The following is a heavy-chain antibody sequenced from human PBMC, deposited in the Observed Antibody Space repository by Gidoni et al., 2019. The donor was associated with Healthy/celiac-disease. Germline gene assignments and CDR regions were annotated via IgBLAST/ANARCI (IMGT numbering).Heavy chain of an antibody. J-gene: IGHJ4*02. CDR3: ARVGYYYDSSGLDY. CDR1: GFTFSSYG. D-gene: IGHD3-22*01. V-gene: IGHV3-33*01. Sequence: QVQLVESGGGVVQPGRSLRLSCAASGFTFSSYGMHWVRQAPGKGLEWVAVIWYDGSNKYYAYSLKGRFTISRDNSKNTLYLQMNSLRAEDTAVYYCARVGYYYDSSGLDYWGQGTLVTVSS. CDR2: IWYDGSNK.